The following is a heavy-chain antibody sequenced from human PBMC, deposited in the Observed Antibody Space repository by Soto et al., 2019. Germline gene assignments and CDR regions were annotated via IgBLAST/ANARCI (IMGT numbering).Heavy chain of an antibody. CDR2: ISAYNGNT. J-gene: IGHJ4*02. V-gene: IGHV1-18*01. CDR1: GYTFTSYG. Sequence: QVQLVQSGAEVKKPGASVKVSCKASGYTFTSYGISWVRQAPGQGLEWMGWISAYNGNTNYAQKLQGRVTMTTDTSTSTAYMELRSLRSDDRAVYYCARARYFDWLLQDFDYWGQGTLVTVSS. CDR3: ARARYFDWLLQDFDY. D-gene: IGHD3-9*01.